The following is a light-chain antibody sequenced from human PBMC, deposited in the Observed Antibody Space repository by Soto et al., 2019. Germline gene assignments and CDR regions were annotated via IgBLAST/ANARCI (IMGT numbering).Light chain of an antibody. CDR3: MQALQTRIT. V-gene: IGKV2-28*01. CDR1: QSLLHSNGYNY. J-gene: IGKJ5*01. Sequence: DIVMTQSPLSLPVTPGEPASISCRSSQSLLHSNGYNYLDWYLQKPGQSPKLLIYLGSNRASGVPDRFSGSGSGTDFTLKISRVEADDVGVYYCMQALQTRITFGQGTRLEIK. CDR2: LGS.